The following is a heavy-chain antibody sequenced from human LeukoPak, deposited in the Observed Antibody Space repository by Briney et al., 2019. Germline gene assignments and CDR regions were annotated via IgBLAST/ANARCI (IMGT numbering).Heavy chain of an antibody. J-gene: IGHJ4*02. CDR2: INHSRST. Sequence: PSETLSLTCAVYGGSFSGYYWSWIRQPPGKGLEWIGEINHSRSTNYNSSLKSRVTISVDTSKKQFSLKLSSVTAADTALYYCAKDIDWLAFEDWGQGTLVTVSS. V-gene: IGHV4-34*01. CDR1: GGSFSGYY. D-gene: IGHD6-19*01. CDR3: AKDIDWLAFED.